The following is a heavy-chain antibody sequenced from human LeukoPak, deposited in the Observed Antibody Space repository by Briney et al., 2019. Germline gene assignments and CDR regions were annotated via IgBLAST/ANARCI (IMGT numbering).Heavy chain of an antibody. J-gene: IGHJ6*03. Sequence: PGGSLRLSCAASGFTFSSFGMSWVRQAPGKGLEWVSAISGSGGRTYYTDSVKGRFTISRDNSKNTLYLQMNSLRAEDTAVYYCAKAGGGGAITMVRGVKGDYYYMDVWGKGTTVSISS. CDR3: AKAGGGGAITMVRGVKGDYYYMDV. CDR1: GFTFSSFG. D-gene: IGHD3-10*01. CDR2: ISGSGGRT. V-gene: IGHV3-23*01.